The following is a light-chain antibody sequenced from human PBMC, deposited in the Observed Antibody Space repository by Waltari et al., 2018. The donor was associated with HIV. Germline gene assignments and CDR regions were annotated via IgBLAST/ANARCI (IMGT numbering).Light chain of an antibody. J-gene: IGLJ3*02. CDR1: SSNIGAGYD. Sequence: QAVLTQPPSVSGAPGQRVTISCTGSSSNIGAGYDVHWYQQVPGTAPRLLIYDETNRPSGVPDRFSGSNSGTSASLAITGLQAEDEADYYCQSYDDNLEGVFGGGTKLTVL. CDR3: QSYDDNLEGV. V-gene: IGLV1-40*01. CDR2: DET.